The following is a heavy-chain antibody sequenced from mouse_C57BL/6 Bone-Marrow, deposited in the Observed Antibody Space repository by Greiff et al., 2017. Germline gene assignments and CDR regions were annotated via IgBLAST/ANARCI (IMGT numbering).Heavy chain of an antibody. J-gene: IGHJ2*01. CDR3: ASLGDY. Sequence: QVQLQQPGAELVKPGASVKLSCKASGYTFTSYWMPWVKQRPGQGLEWIGMIHPNSGSTNYNEKFKNKAKLTVYKSSSTAYMQLSSRTSEDSAVYYCASLGDYWGQGTTLTVSS. CDR1: GYTFTSYW. V-gene: IGHV1-64*01. CDR2: IHPNSGST.